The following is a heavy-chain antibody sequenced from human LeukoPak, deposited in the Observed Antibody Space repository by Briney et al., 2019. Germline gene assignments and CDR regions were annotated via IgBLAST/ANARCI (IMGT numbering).Heavy chain of an antibody. CDR3: ASWPVGWYGEDS. V-gene: IGHV3-53*01. Sequence: PGGSLRLSCAASGFTVSNNYMSWVRQAPGKGLEWVSVIYSGGSTYYADSVKGRFTISRDTPKNTLYLQMNSLRVEDTAVYYCASWPVGWYGEDSWGQGTLVTVSS. CDR1: GFTVSNNY. J-gene: IGHJ4*02. CDR2: IYSGGST. D-gene: IGHD6-19*01.